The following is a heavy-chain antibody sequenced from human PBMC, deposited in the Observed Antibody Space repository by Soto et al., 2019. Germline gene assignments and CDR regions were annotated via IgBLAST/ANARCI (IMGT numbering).Heavy chain of an antibody. D-gene: IGHD1-20*01. CDR1: GFTFSDHY. CDR2: IRNKANRYTT. J-gene: IGHJ3*02. V-gene: IGHV3-72*01. Sequence: EVQLVESEGGLVQPGGSLRLSCAASGFTFSDHYMDWISQAPGKGLEWVGRIRNKANRYTTEYAASVKGRFIISRDDSKNSLYLEVNSLKTEDTAVYYCARGKGYNWNDSAFDIWGQGTMVTVSS. CDR3: ARGKGYNWNDSAFDI.